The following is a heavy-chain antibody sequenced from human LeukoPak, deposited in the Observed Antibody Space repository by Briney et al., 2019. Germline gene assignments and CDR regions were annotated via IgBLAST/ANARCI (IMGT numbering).Heavy chain of an antibody. CDR3: ARDSVVVPAAIRGLGY. CDR1: GGTFSSYA. Sequence: SVKGSCKASGGTFSSYAISWVRQAPGQGLEWMGGIIPIFGTANYAQKFQGRVTMTRDTSISTAYMELSRLRSDDTAVYYCARDSVVVPAAIRGLGYWGQGTLVTVSS. V-gene: IGHV1-69*05. CDR2: IIPIFGTA. J-gene: IGHJ4*02. D-gene: IGHD2-2*02.